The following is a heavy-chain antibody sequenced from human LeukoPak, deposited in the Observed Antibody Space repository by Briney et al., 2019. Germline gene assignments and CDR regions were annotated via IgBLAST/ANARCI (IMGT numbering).Heavy chain of an antibody. D-gene: IGHD3-22*01. V-gene: IGHV4-34*01. J-gene: IGHJ4*02. CDR1: GGSFSGYY. CDR3: ARDIDSSGYLGYFDY. CDR2: INHSGST. Sequence: PSETLSLTRAVYGGSFSGYYWSWIRQPPGKGLEWIGEINHSGSTNYNPSLKSRVTISVDTSKNQFSLKLSSVTAADTAVYYCARDIDSSGYLGYFDYWGQGTLVTVSS.